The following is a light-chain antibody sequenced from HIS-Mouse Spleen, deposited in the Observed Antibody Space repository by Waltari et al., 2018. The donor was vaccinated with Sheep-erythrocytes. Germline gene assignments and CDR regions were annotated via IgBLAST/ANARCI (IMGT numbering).Light chain of an antibody. V-gene: IGKV3-20*01. CDR1: QSVSSSY. J-gene: IGKJ3*01. CDR2: GAS. Sequence: TQSPGTLTLSPGERATLSCRASQSVSSSYLAWYQQNPGQAPRLLIYGASSSATDIPDFTLTISRLVPEDFAVYYCQQYGSSPFPFGPGTKVDIK. CDR3: QQYGSSPFP.